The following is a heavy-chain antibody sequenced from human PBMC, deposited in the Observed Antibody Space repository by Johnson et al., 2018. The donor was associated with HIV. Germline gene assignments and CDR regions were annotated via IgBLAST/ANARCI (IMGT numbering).Heavy chain of an antibody. CDR2: IWYDGSNK. Sequence: QVQLVESGGGVVQPGRSLRLSCAASGFTFSNYGMHWVRQAPGKGLEWVEVIWYDGSNKYYGDSVKGRFTISRDNSKNRVYLQMNSLRAEDTAVYYCAKEAIEILIGHDAFDIWGQGTMVTVSS. CDR1: GFTFSNYG. CDR3: AKEAIEILIGHDAFDI. V-gene: IGHV3-33*06. J-gene: IGHJ3*02. D-gene: IGHD2/OR15-2a*01.